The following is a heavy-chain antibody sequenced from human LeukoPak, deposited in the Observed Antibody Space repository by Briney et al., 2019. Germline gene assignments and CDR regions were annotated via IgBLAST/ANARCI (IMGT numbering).Heavy chain of an antibody. CDR1: GGSISSSSYY. Sequence: SETLSLTCTVSGGSISSSSYYWGWIRQPPGKGLEWIGSIYYSGSTYYNPSLKSRVTISVDKSKNQFSLKLSSVTAADTAVYYCARVLEMGAAAGTRDDAFDIWGQGTMVTVSS. J-gene: IGHJ3*02. CDR2: IYYSGST. V-gene: IGHV4-39*07. CDR3: ARVLEMGAAAGTRDDAFDI. D-gene: IGHD6-13*01.